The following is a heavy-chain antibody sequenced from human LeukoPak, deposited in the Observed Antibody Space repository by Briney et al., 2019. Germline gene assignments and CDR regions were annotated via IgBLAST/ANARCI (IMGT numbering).Heavy chain of an antibody. CDR2: ITSSSSYI. J-gene: IGHJ6*03. CDR1: GFTFSSYT. V-gene: IGHV3-21*01. CDR3: ARDGDTVLTRGYYYYMDV. Sequence: TGGSLRLSCAASGFTFSSYTMNWVRQAPGKGPEWVSSITSSSSYIYYVDSVKGRFTISRDNARNSLYLQMNSLRAEDTALYYCARDGDTVLTRGYYYYMDVWGKGTTVTVSS. D-gene: IGHD4-23*01.